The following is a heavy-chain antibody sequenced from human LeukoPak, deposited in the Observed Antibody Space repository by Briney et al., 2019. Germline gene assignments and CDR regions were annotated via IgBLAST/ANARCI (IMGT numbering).Heavy chain of an antibody. CDR2: ISYDGSNK. Sequence: GRSLRLSCAASGFTFSNYAMHWVRQAPGKGLEWVAVISYDGSNKYYADSVKGRFTISRDNSKNTVYLQMNSLRAEDTAVYYCAAPGVPAATYYFDCWGQGTLVTVSS. V-gene: IGHV3-30-3*01. CDR3: AAPGVPAATYYFDC. D-gene: IGHD2-2*01. J-gene: IGHJ4*02. CDR1: GFTFSNYA.